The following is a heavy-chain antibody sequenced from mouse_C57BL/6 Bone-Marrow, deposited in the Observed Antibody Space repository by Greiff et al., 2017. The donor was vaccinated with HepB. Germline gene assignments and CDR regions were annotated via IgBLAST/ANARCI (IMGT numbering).Heavy chain of an antibody. Sequence: EGMLVETGGGLVKPGGSLKLSCAASGFTFSSYTMSWVRQTPEKRLEWVANISGGGGNTYYPESVKGRFPISRDNAKNTLYLQMSSLRSEDTALYYCARDGYYPYYFDYWGQGTTLTVSS. D-gene: IGHD2-3*01. J-gene: IGHJ2*01. CDR2: ISGGGGNT. V-gene: IGHV5-9*01. CDR3: ARDGYYPYYFDY. CDR1: GFTFSSYT.